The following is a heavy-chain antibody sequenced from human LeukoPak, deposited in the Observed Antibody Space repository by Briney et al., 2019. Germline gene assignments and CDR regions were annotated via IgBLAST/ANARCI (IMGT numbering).Heavy chain of an antibody. CDR1: GGSISGYY. Sequence: SETLSLTCTVSGGSISGYYWNWIRQPAGKGLEWIGRIHTSGSTNYNPSLKSRVTLSVDTSKSQFSLKLSSVTAADTAVYYCARGGGYDLTFDYWGQGTVVTVSS. D-gene: IGHD5-12*01. V-gene: IGHV4-4*07. CDR2: IHTSGST. J-gene: IGHJ4*02. CDR3: ARGGGYDLTFDY.